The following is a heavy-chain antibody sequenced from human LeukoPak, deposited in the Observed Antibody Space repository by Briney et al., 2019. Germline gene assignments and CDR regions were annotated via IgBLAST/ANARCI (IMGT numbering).Heavy chain of an antibody. CDR2: IRSKANSYAT. D-gene: IGHD1-26*01. CDR1: GFTFSGSA. Sequence: GGSLRLSCAASGFTFSGSAMHWVRQPSGKGLEWVGRIRSKANSYATAYAASVKGRFTISRDDSKNTAYLQMNSLKTEDTAVYYCTRREGATRGDYWGQGTLVTVSS. J-gene: IGHJ4*02. CDR3: TRREGATRGDY. V-gene: IGHV3-73*01.